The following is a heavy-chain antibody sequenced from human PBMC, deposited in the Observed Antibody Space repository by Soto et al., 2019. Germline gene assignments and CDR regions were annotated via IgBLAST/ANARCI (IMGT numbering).Heavy chain of an antibody. D-gene: IGHD2-2*01. Sequence: GASVKVSCKASGYTFTSYGISWVRQAPGQGLERMGWISAYNGNTNYAQKLQGRVTMTTDTSTSTAYMELRSLRSDDTAVYYCARDGARRYCISTSCPHEEEYNWVDPWG. CDR3: ARDGARRYCISTSCPHEEEYNWVDP. J-gene: IGHJ5*02. CDR1: GYTFTSYG. CDR2: ISAYNGNT. V-gene: IGHV1-18*01.